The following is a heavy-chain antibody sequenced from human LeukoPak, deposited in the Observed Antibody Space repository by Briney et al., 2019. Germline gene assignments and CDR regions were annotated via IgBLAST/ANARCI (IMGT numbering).Heavy chain of an antibody. J-gene: IGHJ4*02. CDR1: GGSFSGYY. D-gene: IGHD3-10*01. V-gene: IGHV4-34*01. CDR2: INHSGST. CDR3: GRGGGVMFRAPFDS. Sequence: SETLSLTCAVYGGSFSGYYWSWIRQPPGKGLEWIGEINHSGSTNYNPSLKSRVTISVDTSKNQFSLKLSSVTAADTAVYYWGRGGGVMFRAPFDSGGREPLAPVS.